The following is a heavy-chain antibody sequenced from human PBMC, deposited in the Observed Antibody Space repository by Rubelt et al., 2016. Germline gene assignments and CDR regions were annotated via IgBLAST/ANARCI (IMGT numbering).Heavy chain of an antibody. J-gene: IGHJ4*02. CDR2: ISSSSSTI. Sequence: EVQLVESGGDLVKPGGSLRLSCAASGFTFSDYNMNWVRQAPGMGLEWVSYISSSSSTIYYADSVKGRFTISRDNAKNSLYLQMNSLRAEDTAVYFCARPSWDSTNDDFCRRGQGTLVTVSS. V-gene: IGHV3-48*01. CDR1: GFTFSDYN. CDR3: ARPSWDSTNDDFCR. D-gene: IGHD3-3*01.